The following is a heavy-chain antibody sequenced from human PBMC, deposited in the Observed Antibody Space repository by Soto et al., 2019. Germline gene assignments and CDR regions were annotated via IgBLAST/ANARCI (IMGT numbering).Heavy chain of an antibody. CDR3: AAFLYGSGSPLDN. D-gene: IGHD3-10*01. V-gene: IGHV4-30-4*01. Sequence: SETLSLTCTVSGGSISSVNYYWSWIRQPPGKGLEYIAYIHYSGSSYYNPSLKSRVSISVDTSQNQFSLRLTSVTAADTAVYYGAAFLYGSGSPLDNWGQGTLVTVSS. CDR2: IHYSGSS. J-gene: IGHJ4*02. CDR1: GGSISSVNYY.